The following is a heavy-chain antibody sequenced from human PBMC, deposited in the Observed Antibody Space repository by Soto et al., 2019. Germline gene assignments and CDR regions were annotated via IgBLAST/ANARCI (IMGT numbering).Heavy chain of an antibody. CDR2: IYHTGNT. CDR3: ARDYYDSSDYTTNWFDP. Sequence: SENLSLTCTVSGGSISNSRYYWAWIRQPPGKRLEWIGSIYHTGNTYYNPSLRSRVTISVDTSKNQFSLKLTSVTAADTAVYYCARDYYDSSDYTTNWFDPWGQGTRVTVS. V-gene: IGHV4-39*01. D-gene: IGHD3-22*01. J-gene: IGHJ5*02. CDR1: GGSISNSRYY.